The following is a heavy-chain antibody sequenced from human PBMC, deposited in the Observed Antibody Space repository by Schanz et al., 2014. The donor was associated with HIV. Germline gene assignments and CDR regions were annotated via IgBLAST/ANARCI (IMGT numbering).Heavy chain of an antibody. CDR1: GGSIISGDYY. Sequence: QVQLQESGPGLVKPSETLSLTCTVSGGSIISGDYYWTWIRQHPGKGLEWIGYIYYSGNTHYNPSLRGRLTISVDTSKNQFSLKLSSVTAADTAVYYCARVGRAAAGFIYYYGMDVWGQGTTVTVSS. V-gene: IGHV4-31*03. D-gene: IGHD6-13*01. J-gene: IGHJ6*02. CDR2: IYYSGNT. CDR3: ARVGRAAAGFIYYYGMDV.